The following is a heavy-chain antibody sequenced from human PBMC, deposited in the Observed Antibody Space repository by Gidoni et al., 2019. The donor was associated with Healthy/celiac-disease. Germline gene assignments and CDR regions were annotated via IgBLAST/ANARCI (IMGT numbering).Heavy chain of an antibody. CDR3: ARGMRYYYYYGMDV. Sequence: QVQLQESGPGLVKPSETLSLTCPVSGGSISSYYWSWIRQPPGKGLEWIGYIYYSGSTNYNPSLKSRVTISVDTSKNQFSLKLSSVTAADTAVYYCARGMRYYYYYGMDVWGQGTTVTVSS. J-gene: IGHJ6*02. V-gene: IGHV4-59*01. CDR1: GGSISSYY. CDR2: IYYSGST.